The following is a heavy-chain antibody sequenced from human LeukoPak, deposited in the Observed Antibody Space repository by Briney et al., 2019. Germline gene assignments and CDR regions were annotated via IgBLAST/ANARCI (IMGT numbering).Heavy chain of an antibody. CDR1: GYTFTSYY. CDR3: AREGIAAAGTGGLVWFDP. CDR2: INPSGGST. D-gene: IGHD6-13*01. J-gene: IGHJ5*02. Sequence: GAPVKVSCKASGYTFTSYYMHWVRQAPGQGLEWMGIINPSGGSTSYAQKFQGRVTMTRDTSTSTVYMELSSLRSEDTAVYYCAREGIAAAGTGGLVWFDPWGQGTLVTVSS. V-gene: IGHV1-46*01.